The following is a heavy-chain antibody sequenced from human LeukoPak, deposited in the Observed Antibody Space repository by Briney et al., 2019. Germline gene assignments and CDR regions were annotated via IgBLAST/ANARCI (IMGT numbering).Heavy chain of an antibody. D-gene: IGHD1-20*01. CDR1: GFTFDDYA. CDR2: ISWNSGSI. V-gene: IGHV3-9*01. J-gene: IGHJ3*02. CDR3: AKGDNWNDVGAFDI. Sequence: AGRSLRLSCAASGFTFDDYAMHWVRQAPGKGLEWVSGISWNSGSIGYADSVKGRFTISRDNAKNSLYLQMNSLRAEDTALHYYAKGDNWNDVGAFDIWGQGTMVAVSS.